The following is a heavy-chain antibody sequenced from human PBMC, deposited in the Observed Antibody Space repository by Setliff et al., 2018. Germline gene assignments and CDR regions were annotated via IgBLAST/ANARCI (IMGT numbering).Heavy chain of an antibody. V-gene: IGHV4-38-2*02. CDR2: IYHSGST. CDR3: TNWYRGGWHSNY. Sequence: SETLSLTCTVSGYSISSGYYWGWIRQPPGKGLAWIGSIYHSGSTYYNPSLKSRVTISVDTSKNQFSLKLSSVTAADTAVYFCTNWYRGGWHSNYWGQGTLVTVSS. D-gene: IGHD6-19*01. CDR1: GYSISSGYY. J-gene: IGHJ4*02.